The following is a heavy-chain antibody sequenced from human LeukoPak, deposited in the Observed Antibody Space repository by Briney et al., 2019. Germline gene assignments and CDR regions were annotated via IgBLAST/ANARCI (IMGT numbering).Heavy chain of an antibody. CDR1: GFTFSSYW. Sequence: GGSLRLSCAASGFTFSSYWMSWVRQAPGKGLEGVANIKQDGSEKYYVDSVKGRFTISRDNAKNSLYLQMNSLRAEDTAVYYCARASLHYYGSGGFDYWGQGTLVTVSS. J-gene: IGHJ4*02. CDR3: ARASLHYYGSGGFDY. V-gene: IGHV3-7*01. D-gene: IGHD3-10*01. CDR2: IKQDGSEK.